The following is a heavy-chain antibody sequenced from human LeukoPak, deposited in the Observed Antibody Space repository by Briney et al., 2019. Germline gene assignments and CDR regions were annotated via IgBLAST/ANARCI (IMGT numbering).Heavy chain of an antibody. D-gene: IGHD1-7*01. CDR1: GGSISSSSYY. CDR2: IYYSGST. J-gene: IGHJ4*02. Sequence: SETLSLTCTVSGGSISSSSYYWGWIRQPPGTGLEWIGSIYYSGSTYYNPSLKSRVTISVDTSKNQFSLKLSSVTAADTAVYYCARQITGTTSYYFDYWGQGTLVTASS. V-gene: IGHV4-39*01. CDR3: ARQITGTTSYYFDY.